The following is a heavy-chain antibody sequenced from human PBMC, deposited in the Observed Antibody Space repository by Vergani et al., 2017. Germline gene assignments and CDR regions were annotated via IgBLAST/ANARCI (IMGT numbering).Heavy chain of an antibody. CDR2: IRYDGSNK. CDR1: GFTFSSYG. J-gene: IGHJ6*02. Sequence: QVQLVESGGGVVQPGGSLRLSCAASGFTFSSYGMHWVRQAPGKGLEWVAFIRYDGSNKYYADAVKGRFTISRDNSKNTLYLQMNSLRAEDTAVYYWANVPAAFPRTVYYYGMDVGGQGTTVTVSS. CDR3: ANVPAAFPRTVYYYGMDV. D-gene: IGHD2-2*01. V-gene: IGHV3-30*02.